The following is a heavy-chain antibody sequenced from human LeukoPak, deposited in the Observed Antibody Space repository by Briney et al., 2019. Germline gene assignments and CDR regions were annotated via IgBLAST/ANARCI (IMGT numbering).Heavy chain of an antibody. D-gene: IGHD3-22*01. V-gene: IGHV4-34*01. CDR1: GGSFSGYY. CDR2: TNHSGST. CDR3: ATYNYDSSGYYSY. Sequence: SETLSLTCAVYGGSFSGYYWSWIRQPPGKGLEWIGETNHSGSTNYNPSLKSRVTISVDTSKNQFSLKLSSVTAADTAVYYCATYNYDSSGYYSYWGQGTLVTVSS. J-gene: IGHJ4*02.